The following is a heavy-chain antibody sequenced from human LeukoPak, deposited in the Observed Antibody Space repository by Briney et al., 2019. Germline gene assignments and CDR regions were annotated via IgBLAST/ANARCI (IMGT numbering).Heavy chain of an antibody. CDR3: ARDRDYYDSSGYYHAD. CDR1: GGSISSYY. D-gene: IGHD3-22*01. V-gene: IGHV4-59*01. Sequence: SETLSLTCTVSGGSISSYYWSWIRQPPGKGLEWIGYIYYSGSTNYNPSLKNRVTISVDTSKNQFSLKLSSVTAADTAVYYCARDRDYYDSSGYYHADWGQGTLVTVSS. CDR2: IYYSGST. J-gene: IGHJ4*02.